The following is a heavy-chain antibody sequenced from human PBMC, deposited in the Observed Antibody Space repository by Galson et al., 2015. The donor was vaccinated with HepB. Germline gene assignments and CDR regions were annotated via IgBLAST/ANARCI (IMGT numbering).Heavy chain of an antibody. CDR3: AKGPPRCSSTSCPVSY. D-gene: IGHD2-2*01. Sequence: SLRLSCAASGFTFSSYAMSWVRQAPGKGLEWVSAISGSGGSTYYADSVKGRFTISRDNSKNTLYLQMNSLRAEDTAVYYCAKGPPRCSSTSCPVSYWGQGTLVTVSS. CDR1: GFTFSSYA. V-gene: IGHV3-23*01. CDR2: ISGSGGST. J-gene: IGHJ4*02.